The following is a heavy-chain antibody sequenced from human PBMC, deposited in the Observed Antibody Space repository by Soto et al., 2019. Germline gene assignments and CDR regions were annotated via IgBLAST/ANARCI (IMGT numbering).Heavy chain of an antibody. D-gene: IGHD2-15*01. V-gene: IGHV1-18*01. CDR3: ARAVVVVAATIKGYFDY. CDR1: GYTFTSYG. Sequence: ASVKVSCKASGYTFTSYGISWVRQAPGQGLEWMGWISAYNGNTNYAQKLQGRVTMTTDTSTSTAYMELRSLRSDDTAVYYCARAVVVVAATIKGYFDYWGQGTLVTVSS. J-gene: IGHJ4*02. CDR2: ISAYNGNT.